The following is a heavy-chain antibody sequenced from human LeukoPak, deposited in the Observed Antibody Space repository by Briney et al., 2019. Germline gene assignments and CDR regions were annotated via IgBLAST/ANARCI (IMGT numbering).Heavy chain of an antibody. CDR3: AVNDYGDYRALDY. D-gene: IGHD4-17*01. J-gene: IGHJ4*02. V-gene: IGHV1-46*01. Sequence: ASVNVSCKASGYTFTSYYMHWVRQAPGQGLEWMGIINPSGGSTSYAQKFQGRVTMTRDTSTSTVYMELSSLRSEDTAVYYCAVNDYGDYRALDYWGQGTLVTVSS. CDR2: INPSGGST. CDR1: GYTFTSYY.